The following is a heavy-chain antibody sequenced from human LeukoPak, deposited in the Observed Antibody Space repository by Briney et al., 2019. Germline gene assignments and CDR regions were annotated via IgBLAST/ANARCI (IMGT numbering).Heavy chain of an antibody. CDR1: GFTFSDHY. D-gene: IGHD4-17*01. CDR3: TNLNPTAPATQG. Sequence: GGSLRLSCAASGFTFSDHYMDWVRQAPGKGLEWVGRTRDKAQSYTTQYAASVKGRFTISRDDSQNSLYLQMNSLKTEDTAVYYCTNLNPTAPATQGWGQGTLVTVSS. J-gene: IGHJ4*02. CDR2: TRDKAQSYTT. V-gene: IGHV3-72*01.